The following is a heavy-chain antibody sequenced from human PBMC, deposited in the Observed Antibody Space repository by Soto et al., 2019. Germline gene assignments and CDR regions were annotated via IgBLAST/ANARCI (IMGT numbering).Heavy chain of an antibody. V-gene: IGHV1-69*13. J-gene: IGHJ6*02. Sequence: SVKVSCKASGGTFSSYAISWVGQAPGQGLEWMGGIIPIFGTANYAQKFQGRVTITADESTSTAYMELSSLRSEDTAVYYCARDSSRAGHYDFWSGPYYYYGMDVWCQGTTVTVS. D-gene: IGHD3-3*01. CDR2: IIPIFGTA. CDR1: GGTFSSYA. CDR3: ARDSSRAGHYDFWSGPYYYYGMDV.